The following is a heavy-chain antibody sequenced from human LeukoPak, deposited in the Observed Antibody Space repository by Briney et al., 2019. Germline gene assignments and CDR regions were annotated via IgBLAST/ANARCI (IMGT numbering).Heavy chain of an antibody. D-gene: IGHD3-10*01. CDR1: GGAISSSDDY. J-gene: IGHJ6*03. V-gene: IGHV4-39*01. CDR3: ASIRFGELFYYYYYMDV. Sequence: SETLSLTCSVSGGAISSSDDYWGFVRQTPGKGLEWMGSIYYTGSSHYNPSLRSRATISVDTSKNQFSLKLSSVTAADTAVYYCASIRFGELFYYYYYMDVWGKGTTVTISS. CDR2: IYYTGSS.